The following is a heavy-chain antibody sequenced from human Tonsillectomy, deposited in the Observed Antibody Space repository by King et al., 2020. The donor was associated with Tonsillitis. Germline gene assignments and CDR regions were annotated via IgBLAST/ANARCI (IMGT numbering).Heavy chain of an antibody. Sequence: VQLVESGGDLVQPGGSLRLSCAASGFTFSIFAMSWVRQAPVKGLEWVSAISGRGDSTYYADSVKGRFTISRDNSKNTLYLQMKSLRAEDTAVYYCARPRSTGWYWGFAYWGQGTLVAVS. CDR2: ISGRGDST. V-gene: IGHV3-23*04. J-gene: IGHJ4*02. D-gene: IGHD6-19*01. CDR3: ARPRSTGWYWGFAY. CDR1: GFTFSIFA.